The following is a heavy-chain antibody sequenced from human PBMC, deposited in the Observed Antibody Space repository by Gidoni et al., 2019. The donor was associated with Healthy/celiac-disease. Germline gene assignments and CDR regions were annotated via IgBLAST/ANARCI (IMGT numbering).Heavy chain of an antibody. CDR1: GFTFDDYA. Sequence: EVQLVESGGGLVQPGRSLRLSCAASGFTFDDYAMRWVRQAPGKGLEWVAGISWDSGSIGDADSVKGRFTISRDKAKNSLYLQMNSLRAEDTALYYCARSYCGGDCYSGGAFDIWGQGTMVTVSS. J-gene: IGHJ3*02. CDR3: ARSYCGGDCYSGGAFDI. V-gene: IGHV3-9*01. CDR2: ISWDSGSI. D-gene: IGHD2-21*02.